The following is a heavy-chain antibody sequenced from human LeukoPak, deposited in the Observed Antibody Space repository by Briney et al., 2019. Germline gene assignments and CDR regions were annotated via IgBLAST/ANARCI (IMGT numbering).Heavy chain of an antibody. V-gene: IGHV7-4-1*02. Sequence: ASVKVSCKASGYTFTSYAMNWARQAPGQGLEWMGWINTNTGDPTYAQGFTGRFVFSLDTSVSTAYLQISSLKAEDTAVYYCARDLKPGIAVAGRIGYWGQGTLVTVSS. CDR2: INTNTGDP. CDR3: ARDLKPGIAVAGRIGY. D-gene: IGHD6-19*01. J-gene: IGHJ4*02. CDR1: GYTFTSYA.